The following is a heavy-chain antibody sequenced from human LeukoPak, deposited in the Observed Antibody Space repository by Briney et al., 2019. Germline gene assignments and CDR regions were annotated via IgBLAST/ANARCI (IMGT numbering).Heavy chain of an antibody. Sequence: GGSLRLSCVVSGFTFSSYAMSWVRQAPGKGLEWVSGISGSGGSTYYADSVKGRFTISRDNTKNTLYLQMNSLRAEDTAVYYCAKDRHAPGRYCSSTSCFPFDSWGQGTLVTVSS. CDR1: GFTFSSYA. D-gene: IGHD2-2*01. V-gene: IGHV3-23*01. J-gene: IGHJ5*01. CDR2: ISGSGGST. CDR3: AKDRHAPGRYCSSTSCFPFDS.